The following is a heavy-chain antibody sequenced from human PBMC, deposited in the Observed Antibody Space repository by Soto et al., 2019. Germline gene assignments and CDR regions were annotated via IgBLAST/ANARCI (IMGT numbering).Heavy chain of an antibody. CDR1: GYTFTRYG. CDR2: ISAYNGNT. D-gene: IGHD3-3*01. V-gene: IGHV1-18*01. CDR3: ARGVGDFWSGVNWFDP. Sequence: ASVKVSCKASGYTFTRYGISWVRQAPGQGLEWMGWISAYNGNTNYAQKLQGRVTMTTDTSTSTAYMELRSLRSDDTAVYYCARGVGDFWSGVNWFDPWGQGTLVTVSS. J-gene: IGHJ5*02.